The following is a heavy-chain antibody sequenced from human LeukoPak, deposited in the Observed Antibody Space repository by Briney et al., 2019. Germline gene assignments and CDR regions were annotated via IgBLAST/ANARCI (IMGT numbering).Heavy chain of an antibody. CDR1: GYTFTGYY. CDR3: ATSAGDYRAGHYYYMGV. Sequence: ASVKVSCKASGYTFTGYYFHWGRQAPGQGLEWMGWINPNTAGTNYAQKLLGGVTLTWDTSISTAYMELNRLTSDDTAVYYCATSAGDYRAGHYYYMGVWGKGTSVTVSS. J-gene: IGHJ6*03. V-gene: IGHV1-2*02. D-gene: IGHD4-11*01. CDR2: INPNTAGT.